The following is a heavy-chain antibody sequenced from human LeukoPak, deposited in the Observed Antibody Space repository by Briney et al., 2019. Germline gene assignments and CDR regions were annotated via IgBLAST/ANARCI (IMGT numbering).Heavy chain of an antibody. D-gene: IGHD1-26*01. CDR1: GYSISSGYY. J-gene: IGHJ4*02. V-gene: IGHV4-38-2*02. CDR3: ARYSGSYFGLDY. CDR2: IFHSGST. Sequence: SETLSLTCTVSGYSISSGYYWTWIRQPPGKGLEWIGGIFHSGSTYSNPSLKSRVTISVDTSKNQLSLKLSSVTAADTAVYYCARYSGSYFGLDYWGQGTLVTVSS.